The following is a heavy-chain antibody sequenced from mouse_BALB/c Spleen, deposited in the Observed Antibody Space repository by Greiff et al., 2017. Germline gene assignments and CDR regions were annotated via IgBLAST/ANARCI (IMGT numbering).Heavy chain of an antibody. Sequence: EVQGVESGGGLVKPGGSLKLSCAASGFTFSSYAMSWVRQTPEKRLEWVASISSGGSTYYPDSVKGRFTISRDNARNILYLQMSSLRSEDTAMYYCANDYDGFWFAYWGQGTLVTVSA. CDR3: ANDYDGFWFAY. V-gene: IGHV5-6-5*01. D-gene: IGHD2-4*01. J-gene: IGHJ3*01. CDR2: ISSGGST. CDR1: GFTFSSYA.